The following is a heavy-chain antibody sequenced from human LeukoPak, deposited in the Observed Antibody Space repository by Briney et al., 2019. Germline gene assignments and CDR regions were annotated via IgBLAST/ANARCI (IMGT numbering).Heavy chain of an antibody. CDR3: ASHTGYCRSMSCFHAFDI. CDR2: IYPGDSDT. V-gene: IGHV5-51*01. D-gene: IGHD2-2*01. CDR1: GYSFTSYW. Sequence: GESLKISCKGSGYSFTSYWIGWVRQMPGKGLEWVGIIYPGDSDTRYSPSFQGQVTISADKSVSTAYLQWSSLKASDTAMYYCASHTGYCRSMSCFHAFDIWGQGTMVTVSS. J-gene: IGHJ3*02.